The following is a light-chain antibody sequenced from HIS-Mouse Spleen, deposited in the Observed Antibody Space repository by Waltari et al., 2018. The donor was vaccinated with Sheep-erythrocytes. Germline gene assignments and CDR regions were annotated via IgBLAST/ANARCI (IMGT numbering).Light chain of an antibody. V-gene: IGLV5-45*03. J-gene: IGLJ3*02. Sequence: QAVLTQPSSLSASPGASASPTCTLRSGINVGTYRQLWYQQNPGSPPQYLLRYKSDSDKQQGSGVPSRFSGSKDASANAGILLISGLQSEDEADYYCMIWHSSAWVFGGGTKLTVL. CDR1: SGINVGTYR. CDR2: YKSDSDK. CDR3: MIWHSSAWV.